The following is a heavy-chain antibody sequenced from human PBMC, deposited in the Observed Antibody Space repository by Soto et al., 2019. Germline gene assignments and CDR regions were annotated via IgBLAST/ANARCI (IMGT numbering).Heavy chain of an antibody. CDR3: ARGGTVLYYYGMDV. CDR2: IYPGDSET. V-gene: IGHV5-51*01. J-gene: IGHJ6*02. D-gene: IGHD4-17*01. CDR1: GYNFTSHW. Sequence: PGESLKISCKGAGYNFTSHWIGWVRQMPGKGLEWIGIIYPGDSETRYSPSFQGQVTISADKSITTAYLQWSSLKASDAAMYYCARGGTVLYYYGMDVWGQGTTVTVSS.